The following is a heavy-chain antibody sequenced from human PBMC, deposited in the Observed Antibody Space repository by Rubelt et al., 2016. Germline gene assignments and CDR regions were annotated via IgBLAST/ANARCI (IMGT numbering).Heavy chain of an antibody. Sequence: QVQLVQSGAEVKKPGSSVKVSCKASGGTFSSYAISWVRQAPGQGLEWMGGIIPIFGTANYAQKFQGRVTITADESTSTAYMELSSLRSEDTAVYYCARGGAAAADDNDAFDILGQGTMVTVSS. CDR2: IIPIFGTA. V-gene: IGHV1-69*01. D-gene: IGHD6-13*01. J-gene: IGHJ3*02. CDR3: ARGGAAAADDNDAFDI. CDR1: GGTFSSYA.